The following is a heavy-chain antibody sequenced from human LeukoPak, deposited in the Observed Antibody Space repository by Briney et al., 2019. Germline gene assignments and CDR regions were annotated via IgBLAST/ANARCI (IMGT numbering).Heavy chain of an antibody. D-gene: IGHD6-19*01. CDR2: ISAYNGKT. CDR1: GYTFTSNG. V-gene: IGHV1-18*01. J-gene: IGHJ4*02. CDR3: ARGYSSGPDY. Sequence: ASVKVSCKASGYTFTSNGISWERQAPGPGLERMGWISAYNGKTNYAHKLQGRVTMTTDTSTSTAYMELRSLRSDDTAVYYCARGYSSGPDYWGQGTLVTVSS.